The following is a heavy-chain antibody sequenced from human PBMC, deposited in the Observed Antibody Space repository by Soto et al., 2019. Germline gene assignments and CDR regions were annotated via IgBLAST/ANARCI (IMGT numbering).Heavy chain of an antibody. V-gene: IGHV4-31*03. CDR2: IYYSGST. Sequence: PSETLSLTCTVSGGSISSGGYYWNWIRQHPGKGLEWIGYIYYSGSTYYNPSLKSRVSISVDTSKNHFSLKLTSVTAADTAVYNCARSVFPWGRGTLVTVPQ. J-gene: IGHJ5*02. CDR1: GGSISSGGYY. CDR3: ARSVFP.